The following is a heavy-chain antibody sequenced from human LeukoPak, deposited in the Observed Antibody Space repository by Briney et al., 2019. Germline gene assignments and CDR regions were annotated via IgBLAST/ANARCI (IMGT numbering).Heavy chain of an antibody. D-gene: IGHD3-16*01. CDR3: ATSTFGGGYYYYYMDV. Sequence: EESLKISCRVSGYRFTYDWIGWVRQMPGKGLEWVGIIYPDDSETRYSPSFEGQVTISADKSINTAFLQWSSLKASDTAMYYCATSTFGGGYYYYYMDVWGMGTSVIVSS. J-gene: IGHJ6*03. CDR2: IYPDDSET. V-gene: IGHV5-51*01. CDR1: GYRFTYDW.